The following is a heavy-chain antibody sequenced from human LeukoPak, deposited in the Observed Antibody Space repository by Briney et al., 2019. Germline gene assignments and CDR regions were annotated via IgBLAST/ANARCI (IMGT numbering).Heavy chain of an antibody. D-gene: IGHD6-19*01. CDR1: GFTFSSYA. CDR2: ISGSGGST. V-gene: IGHV3-23*01. CDR3: ARAIQQWLIGGAGY. Sequence: PGVSLRLSCAASGFTFSSYAMSWVRRAPGKGLEWVSAISGSGGSTYYADSVKGRFTISRDNSKNTPYQQMNSLRAEDSAVYYCARAIQQWLIGGAGYWGQGTLVTVSS. J-gene: IGHJ4*02.